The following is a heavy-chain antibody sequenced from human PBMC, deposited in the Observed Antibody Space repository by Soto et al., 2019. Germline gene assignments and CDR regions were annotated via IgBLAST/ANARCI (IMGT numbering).Heavy chain of an antibody. J-gene: IGHJ4*02. Sequence: GGSLGLSCAASGFTFSSHSMNWVCQAPGKGLEWVSYISSSGSTIFYADSVKGRFTIPRDSAKNSLFLQMNNLRAEDTAVYYCARDRYGDYVVNDWGQGTLVTVSS. V-gene: IGHV3-48*01. CDR3: ARDRYGDYVVND. CDR1: GFTFSSHS. D-gene: IGHD4-17*01. CDR2: ISSSGSTI.